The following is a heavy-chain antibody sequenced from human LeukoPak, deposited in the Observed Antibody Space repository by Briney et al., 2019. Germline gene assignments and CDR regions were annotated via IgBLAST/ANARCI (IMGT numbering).Heavy chain of an antibody. V-gene: IGHV3-23*01. CDR3: AKDRSGSCHFDY. CDR1: GFTFSSYA. J-gene: IGHJ4*02. CDR2: ISGSGGST. Sequence: QAGGSLRLSCAASGFTFSSYAMSWVRQAPGKGLEWVSAISGSGGSTYYADSVKGRFTISRDNSKNTLYLQMNSLRAEDTAVYYCAKDRSGSCHFDYWGQGTLVTVSS. D-gene: IGHD1-26*01.